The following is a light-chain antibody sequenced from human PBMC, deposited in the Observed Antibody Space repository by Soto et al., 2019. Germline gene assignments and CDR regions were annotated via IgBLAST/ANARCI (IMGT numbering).Light chain of an antibody. J-gene: IGLJ1*01. Sequence: QSALTQAASVSGSPGQSITISCTGTSSDVGGYNYVSWYQRHPGKAPKLMIYDVSNRPSGVSNRFSGSKSGNTASLTISGLQAEDEADYHCSSYTSTSIVFGTGTKVTVL. CDR2: DVS. V-gene: IGLV2-14*01. CDR1: SSDVGGYNY. CDR3: SSYTSTSIV.